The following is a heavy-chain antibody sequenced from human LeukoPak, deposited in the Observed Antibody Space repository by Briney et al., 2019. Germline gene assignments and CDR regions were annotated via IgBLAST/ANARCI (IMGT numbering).Heavy chain of an antibody. CDR2: INPSGGST. J-gene: IGHJ3*02. CDR1: GYTFTSYY. D-gene: IGHD3-10*01. CDR3: ARQNPYGSGIGAFDI. V-gene: IGHV1-46*01. Sequence: GASVKVSCKASGYTFTSYYMHWARQAPGQGLEWMGIINPSGGSTSYAQKFQGRVTMTRDTSTSTVYMELSSLRSEDTAVYYCARQNPYGSGIGAFDIWGQGTMVTVSS.